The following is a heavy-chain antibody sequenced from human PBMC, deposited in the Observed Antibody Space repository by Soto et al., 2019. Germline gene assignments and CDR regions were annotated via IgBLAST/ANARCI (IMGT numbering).Heavy chain of an antibody. CDR3: AREAVTFDY. D-gene: IGHD4-17*01. J-gene: IGHJ4*02. CDR1: GGSVSSGSYY. CDR2: IYYSGST. V-gene: IGHV4-61*01. Sequence: SETLSLTCTVSGGSVSSGSYYWSWIRQPPGKGLEWIGYIYYSGSTNYNPSLKSRVTISVDTSKNQFSLKLSSVTAADTAVYYCAREAVTFDYWGQGTLVTVSS.